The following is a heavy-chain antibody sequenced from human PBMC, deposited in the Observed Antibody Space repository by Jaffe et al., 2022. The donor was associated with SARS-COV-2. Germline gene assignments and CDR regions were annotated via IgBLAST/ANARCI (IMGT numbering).Heavy chain of an antibody. CDR2: IYYSGST. J-gene: IGHJ5*02. V-gene: IGHV4-59*01. Sequence: QVQLQESGPGLVKPSETLSLTCTVSGGSISSYYWSWIRQPPGKGLEWIGYIYYSGSTNYNPSLKSRVTISVDTSKNQFSLKLSSVTAADTAVYYCARVISSSVVGAYSYWFDPWGQGTLVTVSS. D-gene: IGHD6-6*01. CDR1: GGSISSYY. CDR3: ARVISSSVVGAYSYWFDP.